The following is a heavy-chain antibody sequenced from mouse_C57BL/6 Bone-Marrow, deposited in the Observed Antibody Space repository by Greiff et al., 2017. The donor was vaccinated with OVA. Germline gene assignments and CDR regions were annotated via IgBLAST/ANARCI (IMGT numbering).Heavy chain of an antibody. V-gene: IGHV5-4*03. D-gene: IGHD3-2*02. CDR1: GFTFSSYA. CDR3: ARGSGSWFAY. CDR2: ISDGGSYT. J-gene: IGHJ3*01. Sequence: EVMLVESGGGLVKPGGSLKLSCAASGFTFSSYAMSWVRQTPEKRLEWVATISDGGSYTYYPDNVKGRFTISRDNAKNNLYLQMSHLKSEDTAMDYCARGSGSWFAYWGQGTLVTVSA.